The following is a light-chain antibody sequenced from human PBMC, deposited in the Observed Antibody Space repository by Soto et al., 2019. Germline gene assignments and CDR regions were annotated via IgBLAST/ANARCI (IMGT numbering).Light chain of an antibody. V-gene: IGLV2-23*01. J-gene: IGLJ2*01. CDR2: EGS. CDR1: SSAVGTFSL. CDR3: CSYAGSSTVV. Sequence: QSALTQPASVSGSPGQSITISCTGSSSAVGTFSLVSWYQHHPGKVPKLIIYEGSKRPSGVSNRFSGSKSGNTASLTISGLQAEDEADYYCCSYAGSSTVVFGGGTKVTVL.